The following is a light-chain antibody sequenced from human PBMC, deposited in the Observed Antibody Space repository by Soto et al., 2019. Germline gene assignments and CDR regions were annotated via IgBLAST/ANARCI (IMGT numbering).Light chain of an antibody. CDR2: EVS. Sequence: QSVLTQPPSASGSPGQSVTISCTGTSSDVGGYNYVSWYQQHPGKAPKLMISEVSKRPSVVPDRFSGSKSGNTASLTVSGLQAEDEADYYCSSYAGSNNLVFGGGTKVTVL. CDR1: SSDVGGYNY. V-gene: IGLV2-8*01. CDR3: SSYAGSNNLV. J-gene: IGLJ2*01.